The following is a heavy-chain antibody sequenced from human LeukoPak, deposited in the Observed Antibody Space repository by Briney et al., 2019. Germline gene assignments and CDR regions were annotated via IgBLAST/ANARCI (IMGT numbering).Heavy chain of an antibody. CDR1: GFTFSDHY. Sequence: PGGSLRLSCAASGFTFSDHYMHWVRQAPGKGLQYVSAISPTGDSTYYADSVKGRFSISRDNSKNTLYLQVSSLRPEDTTVYYCVPKGTEGYWGQGTLVTVSS. J-gene: IGHJ4*02. CDR3: VPKGTEGY. CDR2: ISPTGDST. V-gene: IGHV3-64D*06.